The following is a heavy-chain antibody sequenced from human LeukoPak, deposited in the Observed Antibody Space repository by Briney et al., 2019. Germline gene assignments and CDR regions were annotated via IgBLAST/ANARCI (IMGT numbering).Heavy chain of an antibody. Sequence: PGGSLRLSCAASGFTFSSYAMSWVRQAPGKGLEWVSAISGSGGSTYYADPVKGRFTISRDNSKNTLYLQMNSLRAEDTAVYYCAKGVVVVPAALNYFDYWGQGTLVTVSS. CDR1: GFTFSSYA. D-gene: IGHD2-2*01. V-gene: IGHV3-23*01. CDR2: ISGSGGST. CDR3: AKGVVVVPAALNYFDY. J-gene: IGHJ4*02.